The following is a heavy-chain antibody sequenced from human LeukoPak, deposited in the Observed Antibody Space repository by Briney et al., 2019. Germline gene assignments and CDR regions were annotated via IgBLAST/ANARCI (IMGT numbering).Heavy chain of an antibody. CDR2: ISGTSNSYK. V-gene: IGHV3-21*01. Sequence: PGGSLRLSCAASGFTFSSYSLNWARQAPGKGLEWISSISGTSNSYKYYADSVKGRFTIPRDDAKNSLYLQMNSLRAEDTAVYYCARPSINDYGDFGYWGQGTLVTVSS. D-gene: IGHD4-17*01. CDR3: ARPSINDYGDFGY. CDR1: GFTFSSYS. J-gene: IGHJ4*02.